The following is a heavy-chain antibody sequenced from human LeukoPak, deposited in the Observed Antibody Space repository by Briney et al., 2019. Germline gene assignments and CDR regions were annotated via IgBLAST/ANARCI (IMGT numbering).Heavy chain of an antibody. Sequence: SETLSLTCTVTGGSISSGGYYWSWIRQPPGKGLEWIGYIYHSGSTYYNPSLKSRVTISVDRSKNQFSLKLSSVTAADTAVYYCARDEYYDFWSGYDPWGQGTLVTVSS. V-gene: IGHV4-30-2*01. D-gene: IGHD3-3*01. CDR2: IYHSGST. CDR1: GGSISSGGYY. CDR3: ARDEYYDFWSGYDP. J-gene: IGHJ5*02.